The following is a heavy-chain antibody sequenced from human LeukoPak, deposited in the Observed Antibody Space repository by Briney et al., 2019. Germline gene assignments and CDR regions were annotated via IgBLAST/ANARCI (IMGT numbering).Heavy chain of an antibody. Sequence: GGSLRLSCAASGFTFDDYGMSWVRQAPGKGLEWVSGINWNGGSTGYADSVKGRFTISRDNSKNTLYLQMNSLRAEDTAVYYCAKDAPLPEYYYDSSGLFDYWGQGTLVTVSS. J-gene: IGHJ4*02. CDR1: GFTFDDYG. V-gene: IGHV3-20*04. D-gene: IGHD3-22*01. CDR3: AKDAPLPEYYYDSSGLFDY. CDR2: INWNGGST.